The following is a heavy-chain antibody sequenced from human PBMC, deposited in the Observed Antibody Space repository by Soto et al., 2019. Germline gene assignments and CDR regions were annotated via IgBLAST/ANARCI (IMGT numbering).Heavy chain of an antibody. V-gene: IGHV4-59*02. J-gene: IGHJ4*02. CDR3: AIPGYYDFWSGYPNLRTFDY. D-gene: IGHD3-3*01. CDR2: MNYTGFT. CDR1: GSSVTSHY. Sequence: SETPSLSCSFSGSSVTSHYLTWIRQSPEKGLEWIGYMNYTGFTHYNPSLKSRVTISVDTSKNQFSLKLTSVTAADTAVYYCAIPGYYDFWSGYPNLRTFDYWGQGTLVTVSS.